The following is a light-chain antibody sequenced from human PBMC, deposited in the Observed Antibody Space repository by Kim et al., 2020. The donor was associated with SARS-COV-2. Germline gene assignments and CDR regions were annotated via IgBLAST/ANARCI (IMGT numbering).Light chain of an antibody. CDR2: GAS. CDR1: QSVSSSY. CDR3: QQYGGSPRT. Sequence: EIVLTQSPGTLSLSPGERATLSCRASQSVSSSYFGWYQQTPGQAPRLLIYGASRRATGIPDRFSGSGSGTDFTLIISRLEPEDSAVYYCQQYGGSPRTFGQGTKVDIK. V-gene: IGKV3-20*01. J-gene: IGKJ1*01.